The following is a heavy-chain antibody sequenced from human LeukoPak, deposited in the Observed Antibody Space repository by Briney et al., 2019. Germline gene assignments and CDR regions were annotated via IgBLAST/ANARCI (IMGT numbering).Heavy chain of an antibody. CDR2: IIPIFGIA. J-gene: IGHJ4*02. D-gene: IGHD2-2*01. Sequence: SVKVSCKASGGTFSSYAISWVRQAPGQGLEWMGRIIPIFGIANYAQKFQGRVTITADKSTSTAYMGLSSLRSEDTAVYYCARDSYCSSTSCTDYWGQGTLVTVSS. CDR1: GGTFSSYA. V-gene: IGHV1-69*04. CDR3: ARDSYCSSTSCTDY.